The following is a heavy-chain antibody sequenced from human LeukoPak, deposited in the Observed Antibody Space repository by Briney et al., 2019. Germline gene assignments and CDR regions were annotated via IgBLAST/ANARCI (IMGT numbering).Heavy chain of an antibody. J-gene: IGHJ1*01. Sequence: SETLSLTCTVSGGSISSYYWGWIRQPPGKGLEFIGSVYHGGNTYYKASLKSRVTISLDTSKNQFSLRLSSVTAADTAVYYCARSYSGSFLYWGQGSLVTVSS. CDR3: ARSYSGSFLY. V-gene: IGHV4-59*04. D-gene: IGHD1-26*01. CDR1: GGSISSYY. CDR2: VYHGGNT.